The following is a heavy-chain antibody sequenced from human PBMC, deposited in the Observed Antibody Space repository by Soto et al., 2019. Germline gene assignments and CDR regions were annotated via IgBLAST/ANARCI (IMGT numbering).Heavy chain of an antibody. CDR1: GYTFTSYG. J-gene: IGHJ6*03. Sequence: QVQLVQSGAEVKKPGASVKVSCKASGYTFTSYGISWLRQAPGQGLEWMGWISAYNGNTNYAQKLQGRVTITTDTSTSTAYMELRSLRSDDTAVYYCASGVSLPDLEWLPRGVADYYMDVWGKGTTVTVSS. V-gene: IGHV1-18*01. D-gene: IGHD3-3*01. CDR2: ISAYNGNT. CDR3: ASGVSLPDLEWLPRGVADYYMDV.